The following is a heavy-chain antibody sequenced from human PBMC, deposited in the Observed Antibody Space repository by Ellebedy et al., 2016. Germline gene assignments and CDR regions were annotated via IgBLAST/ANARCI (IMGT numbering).Heavy chain of an antibody. J-gene: IGHJ4*02. CDR3: TRGRYSGSYNPYPIDY. Sequence: GESLKISXTASGFTFGDYAMSWFRQAPGKGLEWVGFIRSKAYGGTTEYAASVKGRFTISRDDSKSIAYLQMNSLKTEDTAVYYCTRGRYSGSYNPYPIDYWGQGTLVTVSS. D-gene: IGHD1-26*01. CDR1: GFTFGDYA. V-gene: IGHV3-49*03. CDR2: IRSKAYGGTT.